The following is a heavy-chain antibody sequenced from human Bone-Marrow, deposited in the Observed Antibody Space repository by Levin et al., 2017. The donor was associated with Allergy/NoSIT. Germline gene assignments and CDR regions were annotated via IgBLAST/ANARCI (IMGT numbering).Heavy chain of an antibody. Sequence: GGSLRLSCAASGFTFSGYGMHWVRQAPGKGLEWVAFMSYDGSNKYYGDSVKGRFTIPRDNSKNTLYLQMNSLRPEDTAVYYCAKARRRVVVTATTDYWGQGTLVTVSS. CDR1: GFTFSGYG. CDR3: AKARRRVVVTATTDY. V-gene: IGHV3-30*18. J-gene: IGHJ4*02. CDR2: MSYDGSNK. D-gene: IGHD2-21*02.